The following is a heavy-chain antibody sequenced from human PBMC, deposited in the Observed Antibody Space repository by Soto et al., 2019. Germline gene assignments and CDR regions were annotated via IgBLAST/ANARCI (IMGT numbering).Heavy chain of an antibody. V-gene: IGHV3-23*01. D-gene: IGHD6-13*01. Sequence: EVQLLESGGGLVQPGNSLRLSCAASGFTFSSYAMNWVRQAPGKGLEWVSAISCTGTPFYADSVKGRCTISRGDAKNKRYLQMNNRRAEDTAVEYCGKDTKLGRWRAPKYFDNRGQGTRVTVSS. CDR1: GFTFSSYA. J-gene: IGHJ4*02. CDR3: GKDTKLGRWRAPKYFDN. CDR2: ISCTGTP.